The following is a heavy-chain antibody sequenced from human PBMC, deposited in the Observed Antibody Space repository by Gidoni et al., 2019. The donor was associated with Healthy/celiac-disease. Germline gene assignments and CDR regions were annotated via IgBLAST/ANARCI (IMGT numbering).Heavy chain of an antibody. CDR3: ARRTARDSMDV. Sequence: QLQLQESGPGLVKPSETLSLTCTVSGGSISSSSYYWGWIRQPPGKGLEWIGSIYYSGSTYYNPSLKSRVTISVDTSKNQFSLKLSSVTAADTAVYYCARRTARDSMDVWGKGTTVTVSS. CDR1: GGSISSSSYY. J-gene: IGHJ6*03. V-gene: IGHV4-39*01. CDR2: IYYSGST.